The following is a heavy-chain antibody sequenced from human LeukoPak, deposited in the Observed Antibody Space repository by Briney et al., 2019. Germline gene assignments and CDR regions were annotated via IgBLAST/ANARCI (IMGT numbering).Heavy chain of an antibody. CDR1: GGTFSSYA. CDR3: ARGLESSGWYGFDP. Sequence: GASVKVSCKASGGTFSSYAISWVRQAPGQGLEWMGGIIPIFGTANYAQKFQGRVTMTRNTSISTAYMELSSLRSEDTAVYYCARGLESSGWYGFDPWGQGTLVTVSS. J-gene: IGHJ5*02. CDR2: IIPIFGTA. V-gene: IGHV1-69*05. D-gene: IGHD6-19*01.